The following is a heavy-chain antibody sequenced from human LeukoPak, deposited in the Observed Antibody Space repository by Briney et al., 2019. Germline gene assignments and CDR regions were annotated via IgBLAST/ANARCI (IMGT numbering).Heavy chain of an antibody. CDR3: ATRYSSGSFDY. D-gene: IGHD6-19*01. CDR1: GPLFTSYW. Sequence: GEPLKISCHDSGPLFTSYWMAWLRQMPGKGLEWMGIIYPGDSDTNYSPSFQGRVTISADQSTSTAYLQWSSLEASGTAMYYCATRYSSGSFDYWGQGTLVTVSS. CDR2: IYPGDSDT. J-gene: IGHJ4*02. V-gene: IGHV5-51*01.